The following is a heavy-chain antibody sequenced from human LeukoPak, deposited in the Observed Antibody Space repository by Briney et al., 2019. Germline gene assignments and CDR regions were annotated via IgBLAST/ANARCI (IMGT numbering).Heavy chain of an antibody. CDR3: ARPMLRGVISSEAMDV. CDR2: ISYDGSKK. D-gene: IGHD3-10*01. J-gene: IGHJ6*02. CDR1: GFTFSSYG. Sequence: GGSLRLSCAASGFTFSSYGMHWVRQAPGKGLEWVAVISYDGSKKYYADSVKGRFTISRDSSKNMLYLQMNSLRVEDTAVYYCARPMLRGVISSEAMDVWGQGTTVTVSS. V-gene: IGHV3-30*03.